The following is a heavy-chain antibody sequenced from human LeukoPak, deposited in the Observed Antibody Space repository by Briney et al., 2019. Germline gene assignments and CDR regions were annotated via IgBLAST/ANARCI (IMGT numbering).Heavy chain of an antibody. CDR2: ISGSGGST. CDR1: GFTFSSYA. V-gene: IGHV3-23*01. J-gene: IGHJ4*02. Sequence: GGSLRLSCAASGFTFSSYAMSWVRQAPGKGLEWVSAISGSGGSTYYPDSVKGRFTISRDNSKNTLYLQMNSLRAEDTAVYYCAKGSPYDSSGYYKHFDYWGQGTLVTVSS. D-gene: IGHD3-22*01. CDR3: AKGSPYDSSGYYKHFDY.